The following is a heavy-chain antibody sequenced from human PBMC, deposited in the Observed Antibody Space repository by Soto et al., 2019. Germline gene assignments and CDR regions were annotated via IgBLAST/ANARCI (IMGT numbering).Heavy chain of an antibody. CDR1: GFTFTSYE. D-gene: IGHD2-2*01. Sequence: PGGSLRLSCAASGFTFTSYEMNWVRQAPGKGLEWLSYISTNGSTIYYADSVKGRFTISRDNAKDSLYLHMNSLKAEDTAVYYCARDPRYCSSTSCFRGMDVWGQGTTVTVSS. J-gene: IGHJ6*02. V-gene: IGHV3-48*03. CDR3: ARDPRYCSSTSCFRGMDV. CDR2: ISTNGSTI.